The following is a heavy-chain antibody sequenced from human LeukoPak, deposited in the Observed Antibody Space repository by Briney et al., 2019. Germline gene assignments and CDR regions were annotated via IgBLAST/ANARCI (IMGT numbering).Heavy chain of an antibody. CDR2: IVVGSGNT. Sequence: ASVKVSCKASGFTFTNSAVQWVRQARGQRLEWIGWIVVGSGNTNYAQKFQERVTITRDMSTSTAYMELSSLRSEDTAVYYCAAGTSYGSSYYYYYGMDVWGQGTTVTVSS. V-gene: IGHV1-58*01. D-gene: IGHD5-18*01. CDR1: GFTFTNSA. CDR3: AAGTSYGSSYYYYYGMDV. J-gene: IGHJ6*02.